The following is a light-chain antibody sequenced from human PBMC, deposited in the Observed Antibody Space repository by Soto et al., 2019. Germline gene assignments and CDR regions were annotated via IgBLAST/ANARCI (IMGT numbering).Light chain of an antibody. J-gene: IGLJ1*01. CDR1: RTNIGNDY. V-gene: IGLV1-47*01. CDR3: SSYASSSSYV. CDR2: KSD. Sequence: QSVLTQPPSASGTPGQSVTISCSGSRTNIGNDYVYWFQQLPGTAPKLLIYKSDQRPSGVPDRFYASKSGTSASLAISGLRSEDEADYYCSSYASSSSYVFGGGTKLTVL.